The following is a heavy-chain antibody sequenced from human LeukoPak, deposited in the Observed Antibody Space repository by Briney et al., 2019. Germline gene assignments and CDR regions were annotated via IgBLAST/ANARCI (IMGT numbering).Heavy chain of an antibody. V-gene: IGHV4-61*02. Sequence: SETLSLTCTASGGSISSGGYYWSWLRPPAGQGLEWIGRIYTSGSTNYNPSLKSRVTISVDTSKNQFSLKLSSVTAADTAVYYCARLGGGDGVPAATRPFDYWGQGTLVTVSS. CDR2: IYTSGST. D-gene: IGHD2-2*01. CDR1: GGSISSGGYY. J-gene: IGHJ4*02. CDR3: ARLGGGDGVPAATRPFDY.